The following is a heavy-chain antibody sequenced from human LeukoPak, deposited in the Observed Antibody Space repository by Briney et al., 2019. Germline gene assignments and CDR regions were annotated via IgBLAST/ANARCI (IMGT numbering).Heavy chain of an antibody. D-gene: IGHD5-18*01. CDR2: INHSGST. J-gene: IGHJ3*02. CDR3: ARGSRKTWIQPGRWAFDI. V-gene: IGHV4-34*01. CDR1: GGSFSGYH. Sequence: SETLSLTCAVYGGSFSGYHWSWIRQPPGKGLEWIGEINHSGSTNYNPSLKSRVTISVDTSKNQFSLKLSSVTAADTAVYYCARGSRKTWIQPGRWAFDIWGQGTMVTVSS.